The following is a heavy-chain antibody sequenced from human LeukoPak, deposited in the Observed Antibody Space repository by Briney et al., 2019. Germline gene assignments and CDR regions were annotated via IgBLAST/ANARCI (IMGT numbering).Heavy chain of an antibody. CDR3: ARHGSGRYYPAAGRVDY. CDR1: GYTFTDYY. D-gene: IGHD3-10*01. V-gene: IGHV1-46*03. J-gene: IGHJ4*02. CDR2: INPSVGGT. Sequence: SLKVSCKASGYTFTDYYMHWVRQAPGQGLEWMGIINPSVGGTTYARKFQGRVTMTRDTSTSTVYMELSSLRSEDTAVYYCARHGSGRYYPAAGRVDYWGQGTLVTVS.